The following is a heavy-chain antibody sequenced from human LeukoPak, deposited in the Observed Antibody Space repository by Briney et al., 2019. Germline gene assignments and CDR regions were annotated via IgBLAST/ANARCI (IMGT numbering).Heavy chain of an antibody. Sequence: ASVKVSCKASGYTFTGYYMHWVRQAPGQGLEWMGWINPNSGGTNYAQKLQGRVTMTTDTSTSTAYMELRSLRSDDTAVYYCARDRSGWKDDAFDIWGQGTMVTVSS. CDR3: ARDRSGWKDDAFDI. CDR2: INPNSGGT. V-gene: IGHV1-2*02. CDR1: GYTFTGYY. D-gene: IGHD6-19*01. J-gene: IGHJ3*02.